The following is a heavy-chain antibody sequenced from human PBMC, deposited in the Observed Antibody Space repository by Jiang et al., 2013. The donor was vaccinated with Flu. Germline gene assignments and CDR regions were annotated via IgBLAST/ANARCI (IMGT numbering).Heavy chain of an antibody. CDR3: ARIPGYSYAGYFDY. CDR1: GFSLSTSGMC. D-gene: IGHD5-18*01. V-gene: IGHV2-70*11. J-gene: IGHJ4*02. Sequence: KPTQTLTLTCTFSGFSLSTSGMCVSWIRQPPGKALEWLARIDWDDDKYYSTSLKTRLTISKDTSKNQVVLTMTNMDPVDTATYYCARIPGYSYAGYFDYWGQGTLVTVSS. CDR2: IDWDDDK.